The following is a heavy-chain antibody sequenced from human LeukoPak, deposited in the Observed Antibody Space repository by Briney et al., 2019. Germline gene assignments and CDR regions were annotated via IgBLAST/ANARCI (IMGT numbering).Heavy chain of an antibody. Sequence: SVKVSCKASGGTFSSYAISWVRQSPGQGLEWMGGIIPIFGTANYAQKFQGRVTITADESTSTAYMELSSLRSEDTAVYYCAREGYCSGGSCYSRWFDPWGQGTLVTVSS. CDR2: IIPIFGTA. J-gene: IGHJ5*02. D-gene: IGHD2-15*01. CDR3: AREGYCSGGSCYSRWFDP. V-gene: IGHV1-69*13. CDR1: GGTFSSYA.